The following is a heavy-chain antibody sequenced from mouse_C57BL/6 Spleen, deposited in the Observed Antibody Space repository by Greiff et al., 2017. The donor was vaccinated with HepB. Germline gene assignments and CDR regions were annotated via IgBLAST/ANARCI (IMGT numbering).Heavy chain of an antibody. CDR3: ARERRFITTVVARAMDY. CDR2: INPNNGGT. Sequence: VQLQQSGPELVKPGASVKISCKASGYTFTDYYMNWVKQSHGKSLEWIGDINPNNGGTSYNQKFKGKATLTVDKSSSTAYMELRSLTSEDSAVYYCARERRFITTVVARAMDYWGQGTSVTVSS. D-gene: IGHD1-1*01. V-gene: IGHV1-26*01. J-gene: IGHJ4*01. CDR1: GYTFTDYY.